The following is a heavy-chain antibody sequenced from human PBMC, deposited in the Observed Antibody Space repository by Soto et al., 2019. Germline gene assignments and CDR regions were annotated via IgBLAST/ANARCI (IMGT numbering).Heavy chain of an antibody. V-gene: IGHV4-4*02. Sequence: GSLRLSCAASGLSVSNYWMHWVRQPPGKGLEWIGEVYHSGSTRYNPSLKGRVTISVDKPNNQFSLKLTSMTGADTAVYYCATRPPQIVVTLLPFPSWGQGTPVTVSS. CDR2: VYHSGST. CDR3: ATRPPQIVVTLLPFPS. CDR1: GLSVSNYW. J-gene: IGHJ5*02. D-gene: IGHD2-15*01.